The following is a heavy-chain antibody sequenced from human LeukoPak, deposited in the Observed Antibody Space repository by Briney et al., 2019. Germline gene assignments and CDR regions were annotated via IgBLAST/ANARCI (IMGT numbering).Heavy chain of an antibody. CDR1: GGTFSSYA. D-gene: IGHD6-19*01. V-gene: IGHV1-69*05. CDR3: ARSEQFPYYMDV. CDR2: IIPIFGTA. Sequence: SVKVSCKASGGTFSSYAISWVRQAPGQGLEWMGGIIPIFGTANYAQKFQGRVTITRNTSISTAYMELSRLRSDDTAVYYCARSEQFPYYMDVWGKGTTVTVSS. J-gene: IGHJ6*03.